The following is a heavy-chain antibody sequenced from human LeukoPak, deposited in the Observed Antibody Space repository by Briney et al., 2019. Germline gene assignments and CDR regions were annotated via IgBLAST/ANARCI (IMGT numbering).Heavy chain of an antibody. CDR1: GGTFSSYA. Sequence: SVKVSCKASGGTFSSYAIGWVRQAPGQGLEWMGRIIPIFGTANYAQKFQGRVTITTDESTSTAYMELSSLRSEDTAVYYCARDVVWYETRLSNYMDVWGKGTTVTVSS. CDR3: ARDVVWYETRLSNYMDV. J-gene: IGHJ6*03. CDR2: IIPIFGTA. D-gene: IGHD2-15*01. V-gene: IGHV1-69*05.